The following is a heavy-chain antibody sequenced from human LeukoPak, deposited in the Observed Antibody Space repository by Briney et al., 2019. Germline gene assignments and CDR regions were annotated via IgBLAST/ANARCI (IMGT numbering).Heavy chain of an antibody. J-gene: IGHJ4*02. CDR3: ARDSTLLWFGELSTHYFDY. D-gene: IGHD3-10*01. Sequence: PSETLSLTCTVSGGSISSSSYYWGWIRQPPGKGLEWIGSIYYSGSTYYNPSLKSRVTISVDTSKNQFSLKLSSVTAADTAVYYCARDSTLLWFGELSTHYFDYWGQGTLVTVSS. CDR2: IYYSGST. CDR1: GGSISSSSYY. V-gene: IGHV4-39*07.